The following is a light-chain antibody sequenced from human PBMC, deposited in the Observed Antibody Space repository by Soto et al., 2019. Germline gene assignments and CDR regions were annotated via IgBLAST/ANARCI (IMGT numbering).Light chain of an antibody. CDR2: KAS. CDR1: QSISSW. CDR3: QQCNSYPWT. V-gene: IGKV1-5*03. Sequence: DIQMTQSPSTLSASVGDRVTITCRASQSISSWLAWYQQKPGKAPKLLIYKASSLESGVPSRFSGSGSGTEFTLTISSRHPDDFAAYYCQQCNSYPWTFGQGTKVEIK. J-gene: IGKJ1*01.